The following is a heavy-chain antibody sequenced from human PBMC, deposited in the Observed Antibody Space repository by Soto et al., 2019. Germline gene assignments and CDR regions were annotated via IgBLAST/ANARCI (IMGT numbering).Heavy chain of an antibody. CDR1: GYSFATSG. V-gene: IGHV1-18*01. CDR2: ISAYNGNT. D-gene: IGHD3-22*01. CDR3: ARAGHYYDSSGYAN. Sequence: QVKLVQSGTEVKKPGASMKVSCKASGYSFATSGMSWVRQAPGQGLEWMGWISAYNGNTNYEQKLQDRVTMTTDTSTITAYLELRSLRSDDTAVYYCARAGHYYDSSGYANWGQGTLVTVSS. J-gene: IGHJ4*02.